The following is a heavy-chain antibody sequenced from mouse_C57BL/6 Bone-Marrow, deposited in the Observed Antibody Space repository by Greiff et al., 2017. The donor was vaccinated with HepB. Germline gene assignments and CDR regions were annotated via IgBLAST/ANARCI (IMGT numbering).Heavy chain of an antibody. Sequence: EVQRVESGAELVRPGASVKLSCTASGFNIKDDYMHWVKQRPEQGLEWIGWIDPENGDTEYASKFQGKATITADTSSNTAYLQLSSLTSEDTAVYYCTTHVWLRQNFDYWGQGTTLTVSS. V-gene: IGHV14-4*01. CDR2: IDPENGDT. CDR3: TTHVWLRQNFDY. CDR1: GFNIKDDY. J-gene: IGHJ2*01. D-gene: IGHD2-2*01.